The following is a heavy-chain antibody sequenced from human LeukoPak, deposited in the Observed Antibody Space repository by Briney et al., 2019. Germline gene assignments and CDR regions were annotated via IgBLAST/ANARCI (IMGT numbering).Heavy chain of an antibody. CDR3: ARERLYYDYVWGSYRQRLAFDY. D-gene: IGHD3-16*02. CDR1: GGSFSGYY. CDR2: INHSGST. V-gene: IGHV4-34*01. J-gene: IGHJ4*02. Sequence: MASETLSLTCAVHGGSFSGYYWSWIRQPPGKGLEWIGEINHSGSTNYNPSLKSRVTISVDTSKNQFSLKLSSVTAADTAVYYCARERLYYDYVWGSYRQRLAFDYWGQGTLVTVSS.